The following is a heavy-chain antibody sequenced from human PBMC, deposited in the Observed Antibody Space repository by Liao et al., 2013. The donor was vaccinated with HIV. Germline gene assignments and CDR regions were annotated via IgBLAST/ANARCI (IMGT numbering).Heavy chain of an antibody. Sequence: QLQLQESGPGLVKPSETLSLTCVLYGGSYSDYYWSWIRQSPGKGLEWIGEINESGSTNYNPSLKSRVTISVDTSKNQFSLKLSSVTAADMAVYYCARGALWFGDQNWFDPWGQGTLVTVSS. CDR2: INESGST. CDR3: ARGALWFGDQNWFDP. V-gene: IGHV4-34*10. J-gene: IGHJ5*02. D-gene: IGHD3-10*01. CDR1: GGSYSDYY.